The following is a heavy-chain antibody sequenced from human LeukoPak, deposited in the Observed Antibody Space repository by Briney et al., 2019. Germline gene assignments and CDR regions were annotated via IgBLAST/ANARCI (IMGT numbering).Heavy chain of an antibody. CDR1: GFTFSSYW. D-gene: IGHD3-22*01. Sequence: GGSLRLSCAASGFTFSSYWMSWVRQAPGKGLEWVVNIKQDGSEKYYVDSVKGRFTISRDNAKNPLYLQMNSLRAEDTAVYYCASDPQYYYDSSGYYLPDYWGQGTLVTVSS. V-gene: IGHV3-7*01. CDR3: ASDPQYYYDSSGYYLPDY. CDR2: IKQDGSEK. J-gene: IGHJ4*02.